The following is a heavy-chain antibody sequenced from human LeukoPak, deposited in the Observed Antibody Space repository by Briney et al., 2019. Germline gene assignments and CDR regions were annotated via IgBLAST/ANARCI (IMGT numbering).Heavy chain of an antibody. CDR2: FDPEDGET. V-gene: IGHV1-24*01. Sequence: ASVKVSCKVSGYTLTELSMHWVRQAPGKGLEWMGGFDPEDGETIYAQKFQGRVTMTEDTSTDTAYMELSSLRSEDTAVYYCATDNTWFGKYGMDVWGQGTTVTVSS. D-gene: IGHD3-10*01. CDR1: GYTLTELS. J-gene: IGHJ6*02. CDR3: ATDNTWFGKYGMDV.